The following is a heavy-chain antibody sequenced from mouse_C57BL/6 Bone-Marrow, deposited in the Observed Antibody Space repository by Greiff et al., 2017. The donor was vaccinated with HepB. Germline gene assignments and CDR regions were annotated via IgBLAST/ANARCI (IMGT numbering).Heavy chain of an antibody. Sequence: QVQLQQSGPGLVQPSQSLSITCTVSGFSLTSYGVHWVRQSPGKGLEWLGVIWSGGSTDYNAAFISRLSISKDNSKSQVFFKMNSLQADDTAIYYCARNRRPTNRGYYFDYWGQGTTLTVSS. D-gene: IGHD2-10*01. CDR1: GFSLTSYG. CDR2: IWSGGST. V-gene: IGHV2-2*01. J-gene: IGHJ2*01. CDR3: ARNRRPTNRGYYFDY.